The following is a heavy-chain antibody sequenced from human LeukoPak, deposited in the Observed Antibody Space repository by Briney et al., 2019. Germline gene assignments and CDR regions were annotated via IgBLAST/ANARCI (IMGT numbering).Heavy chain of an antibody. CDR3: ARLPTRYFDWSPNYGMDV. Sequence: SETLSLTCTVSGGSISSYYWSWIRQPPGKGLEWIGYIYYSGSTNYSPSLKSRVTISVDSSKNQFSLKLSSVTAADTAVYYCARLPTRYFDWSPNYGMDVWGQGTTVTVSS. J-gene: IGHJ6*02. D-gene: IGHD3-9*01. CDR2: IYYSGST. CDR1: GGSISSYY. V-gene: IGHV4-59*01.